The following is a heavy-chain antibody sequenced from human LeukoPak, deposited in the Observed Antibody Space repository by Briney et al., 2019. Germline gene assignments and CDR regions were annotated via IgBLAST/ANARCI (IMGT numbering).Heavy chain of an antibody. CDR1: GLTFSSYE. V-gene: IGHV3-48*03. CDR3: ARYASGTIN. Sequence: PGGSLRLSCAASGLTFSSYEMNWVRQAPGKGLEWVSYISGSASIIYYADSVKGRFTSSRDNAENSLYLQMNSLRAEDTAVYYCARYASGTINWGQGTLVTVSS. J-gene: IGHJ4*02. CDR2: ISGSASII. D-gene: IGHD3-10*01.